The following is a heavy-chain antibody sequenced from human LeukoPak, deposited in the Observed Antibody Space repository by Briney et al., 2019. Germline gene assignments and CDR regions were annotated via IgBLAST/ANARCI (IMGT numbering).Heavy chain of an antibody. V-gene: IGHV1-2*02. Sequence: ASVTVSCKASGYTFSGYYMHWVRQAPGQGLEWLGWINPNSGATNYAQKFEGRVTITADKSTNTTYMEITSLTSDDTAVYYCARDAQWELRAFDVWGRGTMVIVSS. CDR1: GYTFSGYY. CDR2: INPNSGAT. J-gene: IGHJ3*01. D-gene: IGHD4-23*01. CDR3: ARDAQWELRAFDV.